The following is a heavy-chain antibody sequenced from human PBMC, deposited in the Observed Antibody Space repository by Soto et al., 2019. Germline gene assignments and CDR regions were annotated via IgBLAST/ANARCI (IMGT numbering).Heavy chain of an antibody. CDR2: ISYDGSNK. Sequence: QVQLVESGGGVVQPGRSLRLSCAASGFTFSSYGMHWVRQAPGKGLEWVAVISYDGSNKYYADSVKGRFTISRDNSKNTLYLQMNSLRAEDTAVYYCAKDIVLMVYAYYYYYGMDVW. D-gene: IGHD2-8*01. J-gene: IGHJ6*01. CDR3: AKDIVLMVYAYYYYYGMDV. CDR1: GFTFSSYG. V-gene: IGHV3-30*18.